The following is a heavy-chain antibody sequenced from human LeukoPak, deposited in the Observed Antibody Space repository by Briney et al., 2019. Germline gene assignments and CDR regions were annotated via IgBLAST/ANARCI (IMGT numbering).Heavy chain of an antibody. V-gene: IGHV4-39*01. CDR3: ARTGYSSSWHY. CDR2: IYYSGSA. Sequence: SETLSLTCTVSGGSISSSSYYWGWIRQPPGKGLEWIGSIYYSGSAYDNPSLKSRVTISVDTSKKQLSLKLSSVTAADTAVYYCARTGYSSSWHYWGQGTLVIVSS. J-gene: IGHJ4*02. CDR1: GGSISSSSYY. D-gene: IGHD6-13*01.